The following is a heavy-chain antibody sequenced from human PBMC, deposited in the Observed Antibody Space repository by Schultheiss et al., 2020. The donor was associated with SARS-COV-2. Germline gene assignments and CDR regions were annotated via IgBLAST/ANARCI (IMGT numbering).Heavy chain of an antibody. V-gene: IGHV4-38-2*02. CDR2: IYHSGNT. CDR1: GYSISSDYY. J-gene: IGHJ3*02. CDR3: ARDIGSGWYLYAFDI. Sequence: SETLSLTCAVSGYSISSDYYWGWIRQPPGKGLEWIGSIYHSGNTYYNPSLKSRVTISVDTSKNQFSLKLSSVTAADTAVYYCARDIGSGWYLYAFDIWGQGTMVTVSS. D-gene: IGHD6-19*01.